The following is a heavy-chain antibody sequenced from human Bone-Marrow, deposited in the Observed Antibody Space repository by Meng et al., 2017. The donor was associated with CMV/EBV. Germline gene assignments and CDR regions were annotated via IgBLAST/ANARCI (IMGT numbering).Heavy chain of an antibody. J-gene: IGHJ6*02. CDR3: ARDGGGASSSTRYGMDV. D-gene: IGHD6-6*01. Sequence: ASVKVSCKASGYTFTSYDINWVRQATGQGLEWMGWMNPNSGNTGYAQKFQGRVTMTTDTSTSTAYMELRSLRFDDTAVYYCARDGGGASSSTRYGMDVWGQGTTVTVSS. CDR2: MNPNSGNT. V-gene: IGHV1-8*01. CDR1: GYTFTSYD.